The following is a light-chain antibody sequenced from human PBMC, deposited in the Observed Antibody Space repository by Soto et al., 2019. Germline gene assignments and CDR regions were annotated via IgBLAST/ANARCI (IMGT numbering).Light chain of an antibody. CDR3: QQYDNWPIT. CDR1: QSVSTI. V-gene: IGKV3-15*01. J-gene: IGKJ5*01. Sequence: EVAMTQSPASLSVSPGERATLSCRASQSVSTILAWYQQKPGQAPRLLMYGASTRAIGIPARFTGGGSGTEFTLTISSLQPEDLTFYYCQQYDNWPITFGQGTRLEIK. CDR2: GAS.